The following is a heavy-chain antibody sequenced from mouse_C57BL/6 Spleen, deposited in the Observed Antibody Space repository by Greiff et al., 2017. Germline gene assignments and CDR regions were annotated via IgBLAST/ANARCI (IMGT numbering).Heavy chain of an antibody. CDR1: GYTFTDYY. CDR2: INPNNGGT. D-gene: IGHD2-4*01. J-gene: IGHJ3*01. CDR3: AGYYDYPWFAY. Sequence: EVQLQQSGPELVKPGASVKISCKASGYTFTDYYMNWVKQSHGKSLEWIGDINPNNGGTSYNQKFKGKATLTVDKSSSTAYMELRSLTSEDSAVYYCAGYYDYPWFAYWGQGTLVTVSA. V-gene: IGHV1-26*01.